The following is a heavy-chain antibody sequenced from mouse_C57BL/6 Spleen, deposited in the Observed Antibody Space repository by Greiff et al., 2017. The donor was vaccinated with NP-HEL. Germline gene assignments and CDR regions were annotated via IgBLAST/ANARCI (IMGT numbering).Heavy chain of an antibody. D-gene: IGHD1-1*01. Sequence: QVHVKQSGAELVKPGASVKISCKASGYAFSSYWMNWVKQRPGKGLEWIGQIYPGDGDTNYNGKFKGKATLTADKSSSTAYMQLSSLTSEDSAVYFCARGRYYGSSYGYFDVWGTGTTVTVSS. V-gene: IGHV1-80*01. J-gene: IGHJ1*03. CDR1: GYAFSSYW. CDR2: IYPGDGDT. CDR3: ARGRYYGSSYGYFDV.